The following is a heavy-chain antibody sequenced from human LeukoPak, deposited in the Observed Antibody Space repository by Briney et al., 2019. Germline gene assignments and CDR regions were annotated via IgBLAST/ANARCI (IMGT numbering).Heavy chain of an antibody. D-gene: IGHD7-27*01. CDR1: GFTVSSNY. Sequence: GGSLRLSCAASGFTVSSNYMSWVRQAPGKGLEWVSVVYSGGSTYYADSVKGRFIISRDNSKNTLYLQMNSLRVEDTAVYYCAIDPNWGTHSWGQGVLVTVSS. V-gene: IGHV3-53*01. CDR2: VYSGGST. J-gene: IGHJ4*02. CDR3: AIDPNWGTHS.